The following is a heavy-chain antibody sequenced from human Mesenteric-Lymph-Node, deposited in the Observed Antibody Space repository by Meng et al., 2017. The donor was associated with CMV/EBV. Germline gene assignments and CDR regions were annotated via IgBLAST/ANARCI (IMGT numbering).Heavy chain of an antibody. V-gene: IGHV3-48*03. D-gene: IGHD2-2*01. CDR2: ITSSGDTI. CDR3: ARCTYCSVTSCWNWFDP. Sequence: GESLKISCAASGFTFSSYEMNWVRQAPGKGLMWVSYITSSGDTIYSADSVKGRFTISRDNAKNSLFLQMNSLRAEDTALYYCARCTYCSVTSCWNWFDPWGQGTLVTVSS. CDR1: GFTFSSYE. J-gene: IGHJ5*02.